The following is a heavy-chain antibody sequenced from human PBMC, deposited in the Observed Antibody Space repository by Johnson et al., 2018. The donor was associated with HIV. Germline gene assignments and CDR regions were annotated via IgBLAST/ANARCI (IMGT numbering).Heavy chain of an antibody. CDR2: IKSKTDGGTT. J-gene: IGHJ3*02. V-gene: IGHV3-15*01. CDR3: TTDDEAFDI. Sequence: VQLVESGGGLIQPGGSLRLSCAASGFTVSSNYMSWVRQAPGKGLEWVGRIKSKTDGGTTDYAAPVKGRFTISRDDSKNTLYLQMNSLKTEDIAVYYCTTDDEAFDIWGQGTMVTVSS. CDR1: GFTVSSNY.